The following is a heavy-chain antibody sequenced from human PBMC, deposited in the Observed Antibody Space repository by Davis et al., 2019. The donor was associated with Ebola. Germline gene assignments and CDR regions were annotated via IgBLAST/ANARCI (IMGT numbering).Heavy chain of an antibody. Sequence: GGSLRLSCAASGFTFSSYCMHWVRQAPGKGLEWVAVIWYDGSNKYYADSVKGRFTISRDNSKNTLYLQMNSLRAEDTAVYYCARDGCSTSCFYYYYGMDVWGKGTTVTVSS. D-gene: IGHD2-2*01. J-gene: IGHJ6*04. CDR2: IWYDGSNK. CDR3: ARDGCSTSCFYYYYGMDV. V-gene: IGHV3-33*01. CDR1: GFTFSSYC.